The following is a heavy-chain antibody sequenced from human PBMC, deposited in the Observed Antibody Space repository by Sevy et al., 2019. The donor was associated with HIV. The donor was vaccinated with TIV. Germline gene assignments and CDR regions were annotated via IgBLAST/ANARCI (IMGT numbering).Heavy chain of an antibody. J-gene: IGHJ6*02. D-gene: IGHD2-2*02. V-gene: IGHV3-23*01. Sequence: GGSLRLSCAASGFTFSRNAMSWVRQAPGKGLEWASGITGGGGSTYYADSVKGRFTISRDNSKNTLYLQMNSLRVEDKAVDYCAKVGYCSSTSCYSIYYGMDVWGQGTTVTVSS. CDR1: GFTFSRNA. CDR3: AKVGYCSSTSCYSIYYGMDV. CDR2: ITGGGGST.